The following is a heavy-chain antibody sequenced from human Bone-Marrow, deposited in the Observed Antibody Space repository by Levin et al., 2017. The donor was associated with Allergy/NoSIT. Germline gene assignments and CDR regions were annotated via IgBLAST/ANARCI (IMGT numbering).Heavy chain of an antibody. CDR3: AHEGWGYGSGGECRYFDY. CDR2: IYWDDDK. D-gene: IGHD2-15*01. J-gene: IGHJ4*02. Sequence: SGPTLVKPTQTLTLTCIFSGFSLTTSGVGVGWIRQPPGKALEWLALIYWDDDKYYRPALKNRLTISKDTSKNQVVLTMTNMDHVDPATYYCAHEGWGYGSGGECRYFDYWGPGTPVTVSS. V-gene: IGHV2-5*02. CDR1: GFSLTTSGVG.